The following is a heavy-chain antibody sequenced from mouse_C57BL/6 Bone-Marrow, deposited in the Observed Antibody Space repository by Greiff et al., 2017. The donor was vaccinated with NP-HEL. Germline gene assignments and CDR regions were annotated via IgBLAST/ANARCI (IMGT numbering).Heavy chain of an antibody. J-gene: IGHJ4*01. CDR3: ARHHRPYAMDY. D-gene: IGHD2-14*01. CDR1: GYTFTSYW. V-gene: IGHV1-64*01. CDR2: IHPNSGST. Sequence: QVQLQQSGAELVKPGASVKLSCKASGYTFTSYWMHWVKQRPGQGLEWIGMIHPNSGSTNYNEKFKSKATLTVDKSSSTAYMQLSSLTSEDSAVYYCARHHRPYAMDYWGQGTSVTVSS.